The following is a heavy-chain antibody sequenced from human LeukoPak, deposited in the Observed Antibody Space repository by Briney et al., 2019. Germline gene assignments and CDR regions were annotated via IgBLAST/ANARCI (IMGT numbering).Heavy chain of an antibody. D-gene: IGHD3-3*01. CDR2: IYTSGST. V-gene: IGHV4-4*07. CDR3: ARVKIFDFWSGYSHIWFDP. Sequence: AETLSLPCTVSGGSISSYYWSWIRQPAGKGLEWIGRIYTSGSTNYNPSLKSRVTMSVDTSKNQFSLKLSSVTAADTAVYYCARVKIFDFWSGYSHIWFDPWGQGTLVTVSS. CDR1: GGSISSYY. J-gene: IGHJ5*02.